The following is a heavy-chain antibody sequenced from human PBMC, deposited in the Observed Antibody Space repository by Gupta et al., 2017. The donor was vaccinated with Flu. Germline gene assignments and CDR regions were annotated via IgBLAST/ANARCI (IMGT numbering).Heavy chain of an antibody. CDR3: ARAARYGSGSYDYYYGMDV. J-gene: IGHJ6*02. D-gene: IGHD3-10*01. Sequence: QVQLQESGPGLVKPSETLSLTCTVSGGSISSYYWSWIRQHRGKGLEWIGYSYYSGSTNYNPSLKSRVTISVDTSKNQFSLKLSSVTAADTAVYYCARAARYGSGSYDYYYGMDVWGQGTTVTVSS. CDR1: GGSISSYY. V-gene: IGHV4-59*01. CDR2: SYYSGST.